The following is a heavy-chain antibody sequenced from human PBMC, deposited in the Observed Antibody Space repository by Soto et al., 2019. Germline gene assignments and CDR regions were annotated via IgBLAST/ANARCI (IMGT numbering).Heavy chain of an antibody. CDR2: INPSDAYT. Sequence: QVQLVQSGAEVKKPGASVKVSCRASGYTFISYYIHWVRQAPGQGLEWMGLINPSDAYTDYAQKFQGRVTLTRDTSTSVVYMELSRLRSEDTAIYYCARDHVDTPMTNFDYWGQGTLVTVSS. D-gene: IGHD5-18*01. CDR1: GYTFISYY. J-gene: IGHJ4*02. CDR3: ARDHVDTPMTNFDY. V-gene: IGHV1-46*01.